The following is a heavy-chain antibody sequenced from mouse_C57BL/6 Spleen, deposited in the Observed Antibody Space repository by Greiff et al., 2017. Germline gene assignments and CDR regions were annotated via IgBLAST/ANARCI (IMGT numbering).Heavy chain of an antibody. CDR2: INPSSGYT. Sequence: QVQLKESGAELARPGASVKLSCKASGSTFTSYTLHWVKQRPGQGLEWIGYINPSSGYTKYNQKFKDKATLTADKSSSTAYMQLSSLSSEDSAVYYCARSYGSSYYAMDYWGQGTSVTVSS. D-gene: IGHD1-1*01. V-gene: IGHV1-4*01. CDR3: ARSYGSSYYAMDY. J-gene: IGHJ4*01. CDR1: GSTFTSYT.